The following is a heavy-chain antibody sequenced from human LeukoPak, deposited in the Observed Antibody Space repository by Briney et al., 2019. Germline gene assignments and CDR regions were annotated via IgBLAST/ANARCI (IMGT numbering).Heavy chain of an antibody. CDR2: INHSGSS. D-gene: IGHD3-22*01. CDR3: AKWGRDYYDSSGYFGDDAFDI. V-gene: IGHV4-34*01. Sequence: PSETLSLTCALSGGSITDYFYNWVRQPPGKGLEWIGEINHSGSSTYNPSLKSRVTISIDTSKSQFSLKLSSVTAADTAVYYCAKWGRDYYDSSGYFGDDAFDIWGQGTMVTVSS. CDR1: GGSITDYF. J-gene: IGHJ3*02.